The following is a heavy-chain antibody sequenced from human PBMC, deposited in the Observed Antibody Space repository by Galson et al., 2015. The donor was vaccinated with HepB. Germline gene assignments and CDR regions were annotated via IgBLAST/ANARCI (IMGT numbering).Heavy chain of an antibody. Sequence: LRLSCAASGFTFSDYYMSWIRQAPGKGLEWVSYISSSTIYTNYADSVKGRFTISRDNAKKSLFLQMNSLRAEDTAVYYCARDTGGEDAFDIWGQGTMVTVSS. V-gene: IGHV3-11*06. CDR2: ISSSTIYT. J-gene: IGHJ3*02. CDR3: ARDTGGEDAFDI. CDR1: GFTFSDYY. D-gene: IGHD2-8*02.